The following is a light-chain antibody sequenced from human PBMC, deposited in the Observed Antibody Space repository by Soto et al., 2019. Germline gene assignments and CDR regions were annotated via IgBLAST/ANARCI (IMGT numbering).Light chain of an antibody. Sequence: DIQMSQSPSSLAASVGDRVTITCEASQDTSNYLNWYQQKPGKAPKLLIYDASNLETGVPSRFSGSGSGTDFNLTINSLQPEDIATYYCQQYDSLPRTFGQGTKVDIK. CDR2: DAS. CDR3: QQYDSLPRT. CDR1: QDTSNY. J-gene: IGKJ1*01. V-gene: IGKV1-33*01.